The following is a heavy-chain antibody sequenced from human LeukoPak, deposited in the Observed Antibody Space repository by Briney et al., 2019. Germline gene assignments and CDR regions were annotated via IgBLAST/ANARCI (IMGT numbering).Heavy chain of an antibody. CDR3: ARYSSSPGWFDY. D-gene: IGHD6-6*01. CDR2: IYYSGST. Sequence: SATLSPTCTVSGGSISSSSYYWGWIREPPGKGLERYGSIYYSGSTYYNPSLKSRVTISVDTSKNQFSLKLSSVTAADTAVYYCARYSSSPGWFDYWGQGTLVTVSS. V-gene: IGHV4-39*01. J-gene: IGHJ4*02. CDR1: GGSISSSSYY.